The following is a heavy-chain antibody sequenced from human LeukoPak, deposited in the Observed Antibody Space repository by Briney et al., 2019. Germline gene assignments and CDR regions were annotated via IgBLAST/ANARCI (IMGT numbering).Heavy chain of an antibody. J-gene: IGHJ4*02. CDR3: ARGVGYCSSTSCPHFDY. V-gene: IGHV1-2*02. CDR1: GYTFTGYY. D-gene: IGHD2-2*01. CDR2: TNPNSGGT. Sequence: EASVKVSCKASGYTFTGYYMHWVRQAPGQGLEWMGWTNPNSGGTNYAQKFQGRVTMTRDTSISTAYMELSRLRSDDTAVYYCARGVGYCSSTSCPHFDYWGQGTLVTVSS.